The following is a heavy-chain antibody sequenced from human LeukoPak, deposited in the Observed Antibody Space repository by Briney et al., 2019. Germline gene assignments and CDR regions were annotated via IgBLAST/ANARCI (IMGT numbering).Heavy chain of an antibody. Sequence: SETLSLTCTVSGGSISSYYWSWIRQPAGKGLEWIGRIYTSGSTNYNPSLKSRVTMSVDTSKNQFSLKLSSVTAADTAVYYCARFVNNWNDHNWFDPWGQGTLVTVSS. CDR1: GGSISSYY. CDR3: ARFVNNWNDHNWFDP. D-gene: IGHD1-1*01. J-gene: IGHJ5*02. V-gene: IGHV4-4*07. CDR2: IYTSGST.